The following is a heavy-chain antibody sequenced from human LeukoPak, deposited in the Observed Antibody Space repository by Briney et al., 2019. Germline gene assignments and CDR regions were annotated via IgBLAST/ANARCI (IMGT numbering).Heavy chain of an antibody. CDR3: ARVVTAAWDWFDP. J-gene: IGHJ5*02. D-gene: IGHD2-2*01. V-gene: IGHV3-21*01. CDR1: GFTFRSYS. CDR2: ISSSGSFI. Sequence: PGGSLRLSCAASGFTFRSYSMNWFRQAPGKGLEWVSSISSSGSFIYYADSVKGRLTTSRDNAKNSLYLQMNSLRADDTAVYYCARVVTAAWDWFDPWGQGTLVTVSS.